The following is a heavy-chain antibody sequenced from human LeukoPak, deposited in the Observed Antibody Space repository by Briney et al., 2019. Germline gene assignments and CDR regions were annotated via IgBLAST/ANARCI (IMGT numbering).Heavy chain of an antibody. V-gene: IGHV3-9*01. Sequence: GGSLRLSCAAFGFTFSNSWMHWVRQAPGKGLEWVSGISWNSGSIGYADSVKGRFTISRDNAKNSLYLQMNSLRADDTAVYYCAREIAYYYGLDLWGQGTTVTVSS. CDR2: ISWNSGSI. CDR1: GFTFSNSW. CDR3: AREIAYYYGLDL. J-gene: IGHJ6*02.